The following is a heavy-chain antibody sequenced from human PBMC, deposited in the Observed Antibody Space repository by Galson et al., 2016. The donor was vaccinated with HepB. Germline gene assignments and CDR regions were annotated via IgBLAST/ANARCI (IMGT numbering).Heavy chain of an antibody. CDR3: ASATTVTTYWYFDL. D-gene: IGHD4-17*01. V-gene: IGHV4-30-4*01. J-gene: IGHJ2*01. Sequence: TLSLTCTVSGGSINSGESYWSWIRQPPGKGLEWIGCVYYSGFPYYNPSLKSRVTISLDTSKNQFSLKLNSVTAADAAVYYCASATTVTTYWYFDLWGRGTLVTVSS. CDR1: GGSINSGESY. CDR2: VYYSGFP.